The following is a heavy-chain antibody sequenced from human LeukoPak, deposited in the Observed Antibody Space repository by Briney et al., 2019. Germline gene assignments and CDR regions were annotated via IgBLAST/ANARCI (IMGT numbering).Heavy chain of an antibody. CDR2: ISGSGSST. CDR3: AKDKGGWYFDL. D-gene: IGHD3-16*01. Sequence: GGSLRLSCAASGLTFSSYAMSWVRQAPGKGLEWVSAISGSGSSTYYADSVKGRFTISRDNSKNTLYLQMNSLRAEDTAVYYCAKDKGGWYFDLWGRGTLVTVSS. V-gene: IGHV3-23*01. CDR1: GLTFSSYA. J-gene: IGHJ2*01.